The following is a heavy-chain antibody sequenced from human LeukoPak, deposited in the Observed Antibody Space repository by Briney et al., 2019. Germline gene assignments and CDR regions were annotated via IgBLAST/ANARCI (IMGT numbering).Heavy chain of an antibody. V-gene: IGHV3-23*01. CDR3: ARDRSGKQLWLGSFDY. Sequence: GGSLRLSCAASGFTFSNSDMSWVRQAPGKGLEWVSTISDIAIYSAGSVKGRFTISRDNSNKTLFLQMHSLRADDTAVDYCARDRSGKQLWLGSFDYWGQGTRLTVSS. J-gene: IGHJ4*02. D-gene: IGHD5-18*01. CDR2: ISDIAI. CDR1: GFTFSNSD.